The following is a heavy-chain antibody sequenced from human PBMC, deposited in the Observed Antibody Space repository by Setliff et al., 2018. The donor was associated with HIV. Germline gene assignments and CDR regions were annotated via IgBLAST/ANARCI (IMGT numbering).Heavy chain of an antibody. CDR1: GFTFSNQV. CDR2: ISGTGADT. Sequence: GGSLRLSCAASGFTFSNQVMTWVRQAPGKGLEWVSSISGTGADTYYADSVKGRFAISRDNSKNTLYLQMNSLGAEDTAVYYCAKTPLYWGQGTLVTVSS. CDR3: AKTPLY. J-gene: IGHJ4*02. V-gene: IGHV3-23*01.